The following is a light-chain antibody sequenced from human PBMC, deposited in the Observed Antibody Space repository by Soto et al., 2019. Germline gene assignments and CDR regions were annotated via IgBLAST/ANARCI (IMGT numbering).Light chain of an antibody. CDR3: QQYYDWPQGT. J-gene: IGKJ5*01. CDR1: QSISSS. Sequence: EIVMTQSPATLSVAPGERATLSCRASQSISSSLAWDQHKPYQAPRLLIYGASTRATGIPARFSGSGSGTEFTLTISSLQSEDCAVYSCQQYYDWPQGTFGLGTRLEI. CDR2: GAS. V-gene: IGKV3-15*01.